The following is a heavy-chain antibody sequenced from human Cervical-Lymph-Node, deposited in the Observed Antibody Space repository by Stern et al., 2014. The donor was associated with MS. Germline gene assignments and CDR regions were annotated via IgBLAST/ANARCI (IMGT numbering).Heavy chain of an antibody. V-gene: IGHV1-24*01. Sequence: QLVQSGAEVKKPGASVKVSCTVSGYSLTELSMHWVRQAPGTGLAWMGGFDPEDGETIYAQQFPGRVTMTEETSTHTDSMELSSLRSEDTAVYYCATDRIFRGFGVVKGTYYGMDVWGLGTTVTVSS. CDR3: ATDRIFRGFGVVKGTYYGMDV. D-gene: IGHD3-3*01. CDR1: GYSLTELS. J-gene: IGHJ6*04. CDR2: FDPEDGET.